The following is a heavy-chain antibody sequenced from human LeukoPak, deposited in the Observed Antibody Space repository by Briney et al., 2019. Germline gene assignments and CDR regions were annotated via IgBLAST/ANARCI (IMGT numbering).Heavy chain of an antibody. CDR3: ARAWIELWSHDY. J-gene: IGHJ4*02. CDR2: IWYDGSHK. Sequence: QTGGSLRLSCAASGFTFSSYGMHWVRQAPGKGLEWVAVIWYDGSHKYYADSVKGRFTLSRDNSKNTLYLQMNSLRAEDTAVYYCARAWIELWSHDYWGQGTLVTVSS. D-gene: IGHD5-18*01. V-gene: IGHV3-33*01. CDR1: GFTFSSYG.